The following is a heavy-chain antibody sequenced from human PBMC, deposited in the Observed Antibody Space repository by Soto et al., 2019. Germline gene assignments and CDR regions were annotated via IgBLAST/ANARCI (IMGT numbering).Heavy chain of an antibody. CDR1: GFAFSSYG. D-gene: IGHD2-2*01. CDR3: ARDLRGFCTSGNCYGDFDY. Sequence: QGQLVQSGAEVKKSGAAVRVSCRASGFAFSSYGINWVRQAPGQGLEWMGWISSVNGTRYAQKFQGRVTMTTDTPTTTAYLELRGLKSDDTAVYYCARDLRGFCTSGNCYGDFDYWGQGTLITVSS. CDR2: ISSVNGT. J-gene: IGHJ4*02. V-gene: IGHV1-18*01.